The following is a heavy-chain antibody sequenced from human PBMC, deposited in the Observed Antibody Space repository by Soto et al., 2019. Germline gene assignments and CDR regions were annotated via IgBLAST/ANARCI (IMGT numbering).Heavy chain of an antibody. CDR2: ISPTGDST. Sequence: ASVKVSCKASGYTFSNYHMHWVRQAPGQGLEWMAIISPTGDSTASAQKFQGRLIVTRDTSARTLYMELSSLTPDDTAVYYCTREYFVGCGSYSVWGQGTVVTVSS. J-gene: IGHJ4*02. V-gene: IGHV1-46*03. D-gene: IGHD3-10*01. CDR1: GYTFSNYH. CDR3: TREYFVGCGSYSV.